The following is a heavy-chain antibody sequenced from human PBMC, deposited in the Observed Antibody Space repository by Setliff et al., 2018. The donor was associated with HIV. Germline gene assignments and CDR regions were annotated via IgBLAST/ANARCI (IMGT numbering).Heavy chain of an antibody. Sequence: GASVKVSCKESGYTFTSYGISWVRQAPGQGLEWMGWISAYNGNTNSAQKVQGRVTMTTDTSTSTAYMELRSLRSDDTAVYYCARASWEWEPSAEYFQHCGPGTLVTVSS. CDR1: GYTFTSYG. D-gene: IGHD1-26*01. V-gene: IGHV1-18*01. CDR3: ARASWEWEPSAEYFQH. J-gene: IGHJ1*01. CDR2: ISAYNGNT.